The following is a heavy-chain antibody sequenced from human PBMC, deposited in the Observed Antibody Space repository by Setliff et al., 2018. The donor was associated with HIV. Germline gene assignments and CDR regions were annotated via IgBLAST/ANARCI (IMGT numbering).Heavy chain of an antibody. CDR3: ARPIEGYYDAFHI. CDR2: IFHSGNT. D-gene: IGHD2-8*01. Sequence: NPSETLSLTCAVSGYSISSGYYWGWIRQPPGKGLEWIGSIFHSGNTYSSPSLKSRVTISVDTSKNQFSLKLTSVTAADTAVYYCARPIEGYYDAFHIWGQGTLVTVSS. V-gene: IGHV4-38-2*01. J-gene: IGHJ3*02. CDR1: GYSISSGYY.